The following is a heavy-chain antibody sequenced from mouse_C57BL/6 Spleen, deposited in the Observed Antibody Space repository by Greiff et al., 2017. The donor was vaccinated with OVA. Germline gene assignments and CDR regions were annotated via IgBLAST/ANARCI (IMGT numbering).Heavy chain of an antibody. CDR2: INPGSGGT. CDR3: ARWGTTDGDYFDY. J-gene: IGHJ2*01. Sequence: QVQLKQSGAELVRPGTSVKVSCKASGYAFTNYLIEWVKQRPGQGLEWIGVINPGSGGTNYNEKFKGKATLTADKSSSTAYMQLSSLTSEDSAVYFCARWGTTDGDYFDYWGQGTTLTVSS. V-gene: IGHV1-54*01. D-gene: IGHD2-14*01. CDR1: GYAFTNYL.